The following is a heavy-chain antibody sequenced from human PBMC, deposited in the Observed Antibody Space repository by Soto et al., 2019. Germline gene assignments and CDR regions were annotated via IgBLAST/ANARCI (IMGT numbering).Heavy chain of an antibody. CDR3: ARHGFGPLHGLVDV. CDR2: IMYSGYS. J-gene: IGHJ6*02. Sequence: QVQLQESGPGLVKPSETLSLTCTVSGDSLTNYYCRWFRQPPGKGLEWIGYIMYSGYSAYNLSLKRRVPMSIDTSKTPFSLMLVSVTATDTAVYYCARHGFGPLHGLVDVWGQGTTVIVSS. D-gene: IGHD3-10*01. V-gene: IGHV4-59*08. CDR1: GDSLTNYY.